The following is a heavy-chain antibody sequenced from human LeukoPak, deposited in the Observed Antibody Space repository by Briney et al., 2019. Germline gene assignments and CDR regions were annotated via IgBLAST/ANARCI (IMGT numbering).Heavy chain of an antibody. CDR3: ARHEYSYGDFDY. CDR1: GGSISSYY. D-gene: IGHD5-18*01. Sequence: SETLSLTCTVSGGSISSYYWSWIRQPPGKGLEWIGYIYYSGSTNYNPSLKSRVTISVDTSKNHFSLKLSSVTAADTAVYYCARHEYSYGDFDYWGQGTLVTVSS. CDR2: IYYSGST. V-gene: IGHV4-59*08. J-gene: IGHJ4*02.